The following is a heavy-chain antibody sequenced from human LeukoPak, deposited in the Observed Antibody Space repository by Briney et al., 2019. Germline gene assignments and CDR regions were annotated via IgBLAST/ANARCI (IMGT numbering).Heavy chain of an antibody. J-gene: IGHJ4*02. CDR1: GFTVSSNY. Sequence: GGSLRLSCAASGFTVSSNYVSWVRQAPGKGLEWVSVIYSGGSTYYADSVKGRFTISRDNSKNTLYLQMNSLRAEDTAVYYCARDRHPTMSGEAFDYWGQGTLVTVSS. CDR3: ARDRHPTMSGEAFDY. CDR2: IYSGGST. V-gene: IGHV3-53*01. D-gene: IGHD3-16*01.